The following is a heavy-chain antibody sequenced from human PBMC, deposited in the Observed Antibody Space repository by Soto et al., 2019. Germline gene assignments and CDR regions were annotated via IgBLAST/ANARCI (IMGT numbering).Heavy chain of an antibody. V-gene: IGHV1-69*13. CDR1: GGTFSSYA. CDR3: TRDHFRDILTGYSNYYYGMDV. D-gene: IGHD3-9*01. CDR2: IIPIFGTA. Sequence: SSVKVSCKASGGTFSSYAISWVRPAPGQGLEWKGGIIPIFGTANYAQKFQGRVTITADESTSTAYMEMSSLRSEDTAVYYCTRDHFRDILTGYSNYYYGMDVWG. J-gene: IGHJ6*02.